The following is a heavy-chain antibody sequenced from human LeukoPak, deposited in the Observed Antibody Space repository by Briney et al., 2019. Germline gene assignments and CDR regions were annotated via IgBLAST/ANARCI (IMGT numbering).Heavy chain of an antibody. CDR2: ISAYNGNT. V-gene: IGHV1-18*01. Sequence: ASVKVSCKASGGTFSSYAISWVRQAPGQGLEWMGWISAYNGNTNYAQKLQGRVTMTTDTSTSTAYMELRSLRSDDTAVYYCARAGGDSPRGWFDPWGQGTLVTVSS. J-gene: IGHJ5*02. D-gene: IGHD2-21*02. CDR3: ARAGGDSPRGWFDP. CDR1: GGTFSSYA.